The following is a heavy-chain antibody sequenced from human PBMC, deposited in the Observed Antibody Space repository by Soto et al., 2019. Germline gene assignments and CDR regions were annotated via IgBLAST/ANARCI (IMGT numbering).Heavy chain of an antibody. J-gene: IGHJ4*01. CDR1: VSSTGSGSD. CDR2: IYHGGTT. Sequence: PSESVCQSGSVGVSSTGSGSDCAWLRQPPGKGPEWIASIYHGGTTFYNPSLKSRITISVDTSNNQFSLKLTSVTAADTAVYYCARVHVMVVAGSTFDYWGHGTLVTVSS. D-gene: IGHD6-19*01. V-gene: IGHV4-38-2*01. CDR3: ARVHVMVVAGSTFDY.